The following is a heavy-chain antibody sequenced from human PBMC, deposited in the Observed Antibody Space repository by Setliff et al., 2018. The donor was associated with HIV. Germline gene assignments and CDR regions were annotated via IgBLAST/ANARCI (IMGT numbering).Heavy chain of an antibody. CDR1: GFSFSDYW. CDR3: ARVELELLSKFHYMNI. CDR2: INSDGSNT. V-gene: IGHV3-74*01. Sequence: PGGSLRLSCAASGFSFSDYWMHWVRQDPGKGLVWVSRINSDGSNTRYADSVRGRFTISRDNAKNTMYLQMDSLRVEDTAVYYCARVELELLSKFHYMNIWGIGTTVTVSS. J-gene: IGHJ6*03. D-gene: IGHD1-7*01.